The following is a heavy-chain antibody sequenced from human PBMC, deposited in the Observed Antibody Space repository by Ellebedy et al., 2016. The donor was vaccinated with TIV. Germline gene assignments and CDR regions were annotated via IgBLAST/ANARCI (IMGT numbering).Heavy chain of an antibody. J-gene: IGHJ4*02. CDR3: AKRLPYYFDS. Sequence: GESLKISCAASGFTFSTYALSWVRQAPGKGLEWVSSISGSGGKTYYADSVKGRFTISRDNSENTLYLQMNSLRAEDTAVYYCAKRLPYYFDSWGQGTLVTVSS. CDR1: GFTFSTYA. CDR2: ISGSGGKT. V-gene: IGHV3-23*01.